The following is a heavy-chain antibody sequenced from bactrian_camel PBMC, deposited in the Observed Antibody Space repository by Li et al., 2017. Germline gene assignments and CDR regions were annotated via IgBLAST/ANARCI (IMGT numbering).Heavy chain of an antibody. D-gene: IGHD2*01. Sequence: QLVESGGDSVQAGESLRLSCVASGYTLPMNMGWFRRLPGQEREGVAAIAGDGRTDYADSAKGRFTISRDNAKNSVYLQMNSLKLEDTAMYYCAAAARVVVHSCGYKHMDTWGKGTQVTVS. CDR2: IAGDGRT. J-gene: IGHJ7*01. CDR1: GYTLPMN. V-gene: IGHV3S53*01.